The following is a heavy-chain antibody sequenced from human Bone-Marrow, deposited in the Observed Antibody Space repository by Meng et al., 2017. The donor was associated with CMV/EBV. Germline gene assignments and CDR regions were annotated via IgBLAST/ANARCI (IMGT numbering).Heavy chain of an antibody. CDR3: ARDWGLGGIHQFDY. CDR1: GFTFSSYS. D-gene: IGHD3-16*01. CDR2: IKQDGSEK. V-gene: IGHV3-7*01. Sequence: GESLKISCAASGFTFSSYSMNWVRQAPGKGLEWVANIKQDGSEKYYVDSVKGRFTISRDNAKNSLYLQMNSLRAEDTAVYYRARDWGLGGIHQFDYWGQGTLVTVSS. J-gene: IGHJ4*02.